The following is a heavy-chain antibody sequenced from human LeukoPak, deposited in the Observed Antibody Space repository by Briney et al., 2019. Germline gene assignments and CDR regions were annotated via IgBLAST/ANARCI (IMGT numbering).Heavy chain of an antibody. Sequence: GASVKVSCKASGYTFTSYDINWVRQATGQGLEWMGWMNPNSGNTGYAQKFQGRVTMTRNTSISTAYMELSSLRSEDTAVYYCAGFSTSGYEGYYYYYYGMDVWGQGTTVTVSS. D-gene: IGHD5-12*01. CDR3: AGFSTSGYEGYYYYYYGMDV. J-gene: IGHJ6*02. CDR2: MNPNSGNT. CDR1: GYTFTSYD. V-gene: IGHV1-8*01.